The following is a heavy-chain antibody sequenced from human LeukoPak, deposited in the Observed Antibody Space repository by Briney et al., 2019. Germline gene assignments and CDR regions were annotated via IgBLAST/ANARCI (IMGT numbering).Heavy chain of an antibody. J-gene: IGHJ5*02. CDR3: ARDPYSSGWYRWFDP. Sequence: GGSLRLSCAASGSTITNNYISWVRQAPGKGLEWVSVIYSGGSTYYGDSVKGRFTMPRDDSKNTLYLQMNSLRVEDTAVYYCARDPYSSGWYRWFDPWGQGTLVTVSS. CDR2: IYSGGST. V-gene: IGHV3-66*02. CDR1: GSTITNNY. D-gene: IGHD6-19*01.